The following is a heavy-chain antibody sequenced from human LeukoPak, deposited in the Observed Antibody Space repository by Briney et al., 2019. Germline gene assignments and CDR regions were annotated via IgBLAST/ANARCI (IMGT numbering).Heavy chain of an antibody. CDR3: ARARLTYCSGGSCYSGSYMDV. D-gene: IGHD2-15*01. J-gene: IGHJ6*03. V-gene: IGHV1-2*02. CDR2: INPNGGGT. Sequence: ASVKVSCKASGYTFTGYYMHWVRQAPGQGLEWMGWINPNGGGTNYAQKFQGRVTMTRDTSISTAYMELSRLRSDDTAVYYCARARLTYCSGGSCYSGSYMDVWGKGTTVTVSS. CDR1: GYTFTGYY.